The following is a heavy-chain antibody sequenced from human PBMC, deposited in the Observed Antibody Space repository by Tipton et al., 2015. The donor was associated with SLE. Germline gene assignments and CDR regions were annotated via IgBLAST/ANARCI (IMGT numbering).Heavy chain of an antibody. CDR3: ARWGDTAMADYFDY. CDR1: GGSFSGYY. CDR2: INHSGST. D-gene: IGHD5-18*01. Sequence: TLSLTCAVYGGSFSGYYWSWIRQPPGKGLEWIGEINHSGSTNYNPSLKSRVTISVDTSKNQFSLKLSSVTAADTAVYYCARWGDTAMADYFDYWGQGTLVTVSS. J-gene: IGHJ4*02. V-gene: IGHV4-34*01.